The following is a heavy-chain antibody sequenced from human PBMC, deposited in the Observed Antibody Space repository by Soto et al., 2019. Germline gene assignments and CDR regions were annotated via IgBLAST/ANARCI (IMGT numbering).Heavy chain of an antibody. CDR3: ARRAKTATTNWGAFDI. J-gene: IGHJ3*02. CDR2: ISYSADKT. V-gene: IGHV3-23*01. D-gene: IGHD1-7*01. CDR1: GFTFSTYV. Sequence: EVQLLESGGGLVQPGGSLRLSCAASGFTFSTYVMNWVRQAPGKGLEWVSTISYSADKTFYADSVKGRFTISRDNSRDTLFLQMNSLRADDAALYYCARRAKTATTNWGAFDIWGQGTMVTVFS.